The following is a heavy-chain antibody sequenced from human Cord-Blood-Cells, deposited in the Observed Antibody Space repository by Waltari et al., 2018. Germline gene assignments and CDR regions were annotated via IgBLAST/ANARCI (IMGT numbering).Heavy chain of an antibody. Sequence: QGLEWMGGIIPIFGTANYAQKFQGRVTITADKSTSTAYMELSSLRSEDTAVYYCARDLSAFDIWGQGTMVTVSS. J-gene: IGHJ3*02. V-gene: IGHV1-69*06. CDR3: ARDLSAFDI. CDR2: IIPIFGTA.